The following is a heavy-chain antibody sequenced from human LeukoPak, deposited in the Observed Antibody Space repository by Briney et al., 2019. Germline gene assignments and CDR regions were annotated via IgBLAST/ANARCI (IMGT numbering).Heavy chain of an antibody. CDR2: ISFDGSNK. D-gene: IGHD1-26*01. J-gene: IGHJ4*02. V-gene: IGHV3-30*04. Sequence: PGRSLRLSCAASGFTFSNYTMLWVRQAPGKGLEWMAIISFDGSNKYYAESVRGRFTISRDNSKNTLYLQMNSLRAEDTAVYYCARSIVGATNFDYWGQGTLVTVSS. CDR3: ARSIVGATNFDY. CDR1: GFTFSNYT.